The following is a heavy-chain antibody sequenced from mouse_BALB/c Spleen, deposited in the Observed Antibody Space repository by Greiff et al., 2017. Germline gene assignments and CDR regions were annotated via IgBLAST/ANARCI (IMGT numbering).Heavy chain of an antibody. J-gene: IGHJ2*01. CDR3: TRDQGGLYYFDY. CDR1: GFTFSSYT. Sequence: EVKLVESGGGLVKPGGSLKLSCAASGFTFSSYTMSWVRQTPEKRLEWVATISSGGSYTYYPDSVKGRFTISRDNAKNTLYLQMSSLKSEDTAMYYCTRDQGGLYYFDYWGQGTTLTVSS. V-gene: IGHV5-6-4*01. D-gene: IGHD3-2*02. CDR2: ISSGGSYT.